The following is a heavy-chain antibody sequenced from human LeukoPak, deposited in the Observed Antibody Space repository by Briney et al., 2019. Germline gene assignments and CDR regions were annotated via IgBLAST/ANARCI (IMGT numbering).Heavy chain of an antibody. CDR1: GGTFSSYA. J-gene: IGHJ4*02. D-gene: IGHD3-22*01. CDR2: IIPIRGIA. V-gene: IGHV1-69*04. CDR3: ARGLEYYYDSSGSIPIVY. Sequence: ASVKVSCKASGGTFSSYAISWVRQAPGQGLEWMGRIIPIRGIANYAQKFQGRVTITADKSTSTAYMELSSLRSEDTAVYYCARGLEYYYDSSGSIPIVYWGQGTLVTVSS.